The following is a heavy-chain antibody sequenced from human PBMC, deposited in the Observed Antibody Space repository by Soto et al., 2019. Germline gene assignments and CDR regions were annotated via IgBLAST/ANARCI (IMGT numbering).Heavy chain of an antibody. CDR2: INAGNGNT. Sequence: ASVKVSCKASGYTFTSYAMHWVRQAPGQRLEWMGWINAGNGNTKYSQKFQGRVTITRDTSASTAYMELSSLRSEATAVYYCARGIFAYDSSGYFDYWGRGTLVTVSS. D-gene: IGHD3-22*01. CDR1: GYTFTSYA. J-gene: IGHJ4*02. V-gene: IGHV1-3*01. CDR3: ARGIFAYDSSGYFDY.